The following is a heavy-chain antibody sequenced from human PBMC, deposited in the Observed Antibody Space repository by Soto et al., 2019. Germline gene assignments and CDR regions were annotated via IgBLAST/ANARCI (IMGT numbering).Heavy chain of an antibody. CDR3: AIDSSGYYYPGAFDI. V-gene: IGHV5-51*01. Sequence: GESLKISCKGSGYSFTSYWIGWVRQMPGKGQEWMGVIYPGDSDTRYSPSFQGQVTISADKSISTAYLQWSSLKASDTAMYYCAIDSSGYYYPGAFDIWGQGTMVTV. D-gene: IGHD3-22*01. CDR2: IYPGDSDT. J-gene: IGHJ3*02. CDR1: GYSFTSYW.